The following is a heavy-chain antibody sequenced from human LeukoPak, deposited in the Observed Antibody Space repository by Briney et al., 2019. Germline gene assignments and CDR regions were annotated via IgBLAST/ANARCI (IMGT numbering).Heavy chain of an antibody. CDR2: ISSSGSTI. Sequence: GGSLRLSCAASGFTFSSYEMNWVRQAPGKGLEWVSYISSSGSTIYYADSVKGRFTISRDNAKNSLYLQMNSLRAEDTAIYYCAKEIRGYSYGYYHYGLDVWGKGTTVTVSS. V-gene: IGHV3-48*03. CDR3: AKEIRGYSYGYYHYGLDV. D-gene: IGHD5-18*01. J-gene: IGHJ6*04. CDR1: GFTFSSYE.